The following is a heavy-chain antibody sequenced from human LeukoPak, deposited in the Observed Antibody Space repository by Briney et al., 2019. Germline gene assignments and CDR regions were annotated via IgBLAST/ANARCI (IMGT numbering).Heavy chain of an antibody. D-gene: IGHD1-26*01. CDR2: LYASGTT. Sequence: GGSLRLSCAASGFGVSVNYMSWVRQAPGKGLEWVSVLYASGTTKYADSVKGRFTISRDTSDNTLNLQMNSLGAEDSAVYYCAAKGNGYTGIYVFAHWGQGTLVTVS. CDR3: AAKGNGYTGIYVFAH. V-gene: IGHV3-66*01. J-gene: IGHJ4*02. CDR1: GFGVSVNY.